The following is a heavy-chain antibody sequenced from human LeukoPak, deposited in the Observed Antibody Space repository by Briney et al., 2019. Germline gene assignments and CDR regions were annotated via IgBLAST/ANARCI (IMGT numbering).Heavy chain of an antibody. Sequence: GGSLRLSCAASGFTFDDYGMSWVRQAPGKGLEWVSGINWNGGGTGYADSVKGRFTISRDNAKNSLYLQMNSLRAEDTALYYCARVPSVVVPGRDEYYFDYWGQGTLVTVSS. CDR3: ARVPSVVVPGRDEYYFDY. J-gene: IGHJ4*02. CDR1: GFTFDDYG. D-gene: IGHD2-2*01. V-gene: IGHV3-20*04. CDR2: INWNGGGT.